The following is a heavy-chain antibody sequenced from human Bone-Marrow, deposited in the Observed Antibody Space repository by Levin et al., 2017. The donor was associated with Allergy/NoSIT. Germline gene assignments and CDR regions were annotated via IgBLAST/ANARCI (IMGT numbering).Heavy chain of an antibody. D-gene: IGHD3-3*01. V-gene: IGHV3-7*04. CDR3: TGGSGTGDY. Sequence: GGSLRLSCAASGFAFGDHWMTWVRQAPGKGLEWVANIKQDGSDKYYVDSVKGRFPVSRDNAKNSLYLQMNSLRGEDTAVYYCTGGSGTGDYWGQGTLVTVAS. CDR2: IKQDGSDK. J-gene: IGHJ4*02. CDR1: GFAFGDHW.